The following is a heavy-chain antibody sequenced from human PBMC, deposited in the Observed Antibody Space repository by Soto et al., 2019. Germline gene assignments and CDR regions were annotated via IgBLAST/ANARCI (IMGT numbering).Heavy chain of an antibody. CDR3: ARDFFGSSVSGMDV. CDR1: GFTFSSYG. CDR2: IWYDGSNK. V-gene: IGHV3-33*01. D-gene: IGHD3-3*01. Sequence: PGGSLRLSCAASGFTFSSYGMHWVRQAPGKGLEWVAVIWYDGSNKYYADSVKGRFTISRDNSKNTLYLQMNSLRAEDTAVYYCARDFFGSSVSGMDVWGQGTTVTVSS. J-gene: IGHJ6*02.